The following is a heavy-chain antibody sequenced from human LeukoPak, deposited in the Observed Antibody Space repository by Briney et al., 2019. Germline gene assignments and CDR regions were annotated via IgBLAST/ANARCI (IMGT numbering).Heavy chain of an antibody. Sequence: GGSLRLSCAASGFTFSSYAMSWVRQAPGKGLEWVSAISGSGGSTYYADSVKGRFTISRDNSKNTLYLQMNSLRAEDTAVYYCAKDLGYCSSGSCTTIDYWGQGTLVTVSS. CDR1: GFTFSSYA. CDR2: ISGSGGST. CDR3: AKDLGYCSSGSCTTIDY. J-gene: IGHJ4*02. D-gene: IGHD2-15*01. V-gene: IGHV3-23*01.